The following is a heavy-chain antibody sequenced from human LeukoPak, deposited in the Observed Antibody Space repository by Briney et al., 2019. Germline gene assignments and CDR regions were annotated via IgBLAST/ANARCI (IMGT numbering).Heavy chain of an antibody. D-gene: IGHD6-13*01. Sequence: ASVKVSCKASGYTFTSYYMHWVRHAPGQGLEWMGITNPSGGSTSYPQKFQGRVTMTRDMSTSTVHMELSSLRSEHRAVYYCAREWKVAAGGRISNWFAPWGQGTLVTVSS. CDR1: GYTFTSYY. J-gene: IGHJ5*02. CDR2: TNPSGGST. V-gene: IGHV1-46*01. CDR3: AREWKVAAGGRISNWFAP.